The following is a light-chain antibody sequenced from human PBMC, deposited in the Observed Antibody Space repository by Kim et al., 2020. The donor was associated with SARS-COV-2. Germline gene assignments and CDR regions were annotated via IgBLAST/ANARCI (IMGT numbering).Light chain of an antibody. CDR3: QQYNNWPLT. Sequence: EIVMTQSPATLSVSPGERATLSCRASQSVSSNLAWYQQKPGQAPRLLIYGASTRATGIPARFSGSGSGTEFTLTISSLQSEDFALYYCQQYNNWPLTFGGGTKLEI. V-gene: IGKV3-15*01. CDR1: QSVSSN. CDR2: GAS. J-gene: IGKJ4*01.